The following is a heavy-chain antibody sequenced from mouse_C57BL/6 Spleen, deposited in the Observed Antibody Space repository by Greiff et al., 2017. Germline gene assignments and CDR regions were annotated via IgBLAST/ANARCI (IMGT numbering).Heavy chain of an antibody. CDR3: ARSRRGTVVDDWYFDV. V-gene: IGHV1-53*01. CDR2: INPSNGGT. Sequence: QVQLQQPGTELVKPGASVKLSCKASGYTFTSYWMHWVKQRPGQGLEWIGNINPSNGGTNYTEKFKSKATLTVDKSSSTAYMQLSSRTAEDSAVYYFARSRRGTVVDDWYFDVWGTGTTVTVSS. D-gene: IGHD1-1*01. CDR1: GYTFTSYW. J-gene: IGHJ1*03.